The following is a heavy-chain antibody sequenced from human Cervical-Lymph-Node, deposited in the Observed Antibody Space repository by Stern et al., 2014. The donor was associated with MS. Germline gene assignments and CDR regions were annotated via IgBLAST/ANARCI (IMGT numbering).Heavy chain of an antibody. Sequence: QVQLMQSGAEVKKPGASVRVSCKASGYTFTSYDINWVRQAPGQGLEWMGWMNPNTGDTGYAQKFQGRITMTRNTSMSTAYMDLRSLRSEDTATYYCARTSELDYGGKGTLLGVS. D-gene: IGHD1-1*01. CDR1: GYTFTSYD. CDR3: ARTSELDY. V-gene: IGHV1-8*01. CDR2: MNPNTGDT. J-gene: IGHJ4*02.